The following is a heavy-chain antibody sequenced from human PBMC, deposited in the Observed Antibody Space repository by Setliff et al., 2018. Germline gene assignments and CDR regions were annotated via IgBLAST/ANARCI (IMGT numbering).Heavy chain of an antibody. J-gene: IGHJ4*02. D-gene: IGHD5-12*01. CDR3: AGTPALGTSWLSPFDY. V-gene: IGHV4-34*01. CDR1: GGSFSNYY. CDR2: INHSGST. Sequence: PSETLSLTCTVYGGSFSNYYWCWIRQPPGKGLEWIGEINHSGSTNYNPSLTSRVTISVDTSKNQFSLKLSSVTAADTAVYYCAGTPALGTSWLSPFDYWGQGTLVTVSS.